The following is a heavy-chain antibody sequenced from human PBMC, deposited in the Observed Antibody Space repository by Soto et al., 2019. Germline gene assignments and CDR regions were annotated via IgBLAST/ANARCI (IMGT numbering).Heavy chain of an antibody. J-gene: IGHJ4*02. CDR2: MDPKSGNT. CDR1: GYTFSRYH. D-gene: IGHD4-17*01. CDR3: ARRDDYGDYFDY. V-gene: IGHV1-8*01. Sequence: QVQLVQSGAEVKKPGASVKVSCKASGYTFSRYHINWVRQATGQGLEWLGWMDPKSGNTDYAQKFQGRVTMTMNTSISTAYMDPDSLRSDDTAVYYCARRDDYGDYFDYWGQGTLVTVSS.